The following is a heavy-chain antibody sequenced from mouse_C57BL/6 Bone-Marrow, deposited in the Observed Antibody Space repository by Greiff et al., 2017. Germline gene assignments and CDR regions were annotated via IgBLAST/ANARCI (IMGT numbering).Heavy chain of an antibody. V-gene: IGHV1-64*01. CDR3: ARRDYYYGTPNE. J-gene: IGHJ1*03. Sequence: QVQLQQPGAELVKPGASVKLSCKASGYTFTSYWMHWVKQRPGQGLEWIGMIRPNSGSTNYHEKFKSKATLTVDKSSSTAYLQLSSLTSEDSAVYYCARRDYYYGTPNEWGTGTTVTVAS. D-gene: IGHD1-1*01. CDR1: GYTFTSYW. CDR2: IRPNSGST.